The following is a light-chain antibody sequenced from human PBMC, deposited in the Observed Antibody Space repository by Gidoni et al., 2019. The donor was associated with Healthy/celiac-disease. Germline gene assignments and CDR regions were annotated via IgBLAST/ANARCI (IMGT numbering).Light chain of an antibody. Sequence: QSVLPQPPSVSGAPGQRVTISCTGSSSNIGAGYDVHWYQQLPGTAPKLLIYGNSNRPSGVPDRFSGSKSGTSASLAITGLQAEDEADYYCQSYDSSTRVVFGGGTKLTVL. CDR2: GNS. CDR1: SSNIGAGYD. J-gene: IGLJ2*01. V-gene: IGLV1-40*01. CDR3: QSYDSSTRVV.